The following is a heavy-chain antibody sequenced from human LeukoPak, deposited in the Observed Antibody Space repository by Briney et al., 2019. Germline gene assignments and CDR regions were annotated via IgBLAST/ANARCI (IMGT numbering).Heavy chain of an antibody. J-gene: IGHJ4*02. CDR2: ISWNSGSI. D-gene: IGHD3-9*01. Sequence: SLRLSCEASRFTFSNYGMHWVRQAPGKGLEWVSGISWNSGSIGYADSVKGRFTISRDNAKNSLYLQMNSLRAEDTALYYCAKDTHYDILTGYSPIDYWGQGTLVTVSS. V-gene: IGHV3-9*01. CDR1: RFTFSNYG. CDR3: AKDTHYDILTGYSPIDY.